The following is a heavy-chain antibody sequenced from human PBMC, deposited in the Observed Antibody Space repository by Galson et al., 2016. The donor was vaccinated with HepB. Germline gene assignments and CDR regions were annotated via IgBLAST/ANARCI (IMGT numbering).Heavy chain of an antibody. Sequence: SVKVSCKASGYTFTSYDINWVRQATGQGLEWMGWINPNSGNTGYAQKFQGRVTMTRNTSITTAYMELSSLRSEDTAVYYCARGHWNLQPGDYWGQGTLVTVSS. CDR1: GYTFTSYD. D-gene: IGHD1-1*01. V-gene: IGHV1-8*01. CDR3: ARGHWNLQPGDY. J-gene: IGHJ4*02. CDR2: INPNSGNT.